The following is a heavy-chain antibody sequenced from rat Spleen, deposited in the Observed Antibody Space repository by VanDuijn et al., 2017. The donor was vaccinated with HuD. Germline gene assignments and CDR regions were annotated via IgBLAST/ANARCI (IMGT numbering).Heavy chain of an antibody. CDR1: GFTFRNFD. V-gene: IGHV5-25*01. CDR2: ISPSGVT. J-gene: IGHJ4*01. Sequence: EVQLVESGGGLVQPGRSLKVSCAASGFTFRNFDMAWVRQDPTKGLEWVASISPSGVTYYRYSVKGRFTISRENAKSTLYLQMDSQRSEDTATYYCARMNSGYGVMDAWGQGASVTVSS. CDR3: ARMNSGYGVMDA. D-gene: IGHD4-3*01.